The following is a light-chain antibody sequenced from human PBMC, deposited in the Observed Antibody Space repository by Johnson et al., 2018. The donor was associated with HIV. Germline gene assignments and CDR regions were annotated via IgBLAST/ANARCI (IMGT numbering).Light chain of an antibody. CDR1: SSNIGNNY. J-gene: IGLJ1*01. Sequence: QAVLTQPPSVSAAPGQKVTISCSGSSSNIGNNYVSWYQQLPGTAPKLLIYDNNKRPSGIPDRFSGSKSGTSATLGITGLQTGDEADYYCGTWDSSLMRGGFGTGTKVTVL. CDR2: DNN. V-gene: IGLV1-51*01. CDR3: GTWDSSLMRGG.